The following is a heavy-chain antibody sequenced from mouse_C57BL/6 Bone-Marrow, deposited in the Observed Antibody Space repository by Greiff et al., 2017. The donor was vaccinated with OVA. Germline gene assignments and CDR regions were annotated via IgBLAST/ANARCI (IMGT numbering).Heavy chain of an antibody. CDR2: IYPGDGDT. V-gene: IGHV1-82*01. CDR3: ERRYHWDCDG. CDR1: GYAFSRSW. Sequence: QLKESGPELVKPGASVKISCKASGYAFSRSWMNWVKQRPGKGLEWIGRIYPGDGDTNYNGKFKGKAPLTADNSSSTASMPLRSLTSEDSAVDYCERRYHWDCDGWGTGTTGTVDS. J-gene: IGHJ1*03. D-gene: IGHD2-14*01.